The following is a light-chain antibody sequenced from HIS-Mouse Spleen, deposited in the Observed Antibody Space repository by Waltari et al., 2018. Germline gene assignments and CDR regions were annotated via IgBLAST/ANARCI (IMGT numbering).Light chain of an antibody. J-gene: IGLJ3*02. CDR2: EGS. CDR3: CSYAGSSTLV. CDR1: SSDVGSYNL. Sequence: QSALTQPASVSGSPGQSITISCTGTSSDVGSYNLVSWYQQHPGKAPKHMIYEGSKRPSGGSNRFSGSKSGNTASLTISGLQAEDEADYYCCSYAGSSTLVFGGGTKLTVL. V-gene: IGLV2-23*01.